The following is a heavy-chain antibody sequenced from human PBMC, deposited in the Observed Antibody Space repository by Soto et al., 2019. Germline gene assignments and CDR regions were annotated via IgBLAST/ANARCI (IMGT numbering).Heavy chain of an antibody. V-gene: IGHV3-73*01. CDR2: IRSKANSYAT. Sequence: EVQLVESGGGLVQPGGSLKLSCAASGFTLSGSAIHWVRQASGKGLEWDGRIRSKANSYATAYAASVKGRFTISRDDSKNTAYLQMNSLKTEDTAIYYCTRRGVVQDYMDVWGKGTTVAVSS. D-gene: IGHD2-2*01. CDR1: GFTLSGSA. J-gene: IGHJ6*03. CDR3: TRRGVVQDYMDV.